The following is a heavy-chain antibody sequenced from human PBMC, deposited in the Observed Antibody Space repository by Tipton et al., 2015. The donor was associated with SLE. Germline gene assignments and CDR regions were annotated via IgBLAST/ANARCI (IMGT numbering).Heavy chain of an antibody. V-gene: IGHV4-31*03. Sequence: TLSLTCTVSGGSITNDNSYWGWIRQHPGKGLEWIGYIYYSGSTYYNPSLKSRVTISVDTSKNQFSLKLSSVTAADTAVYYCASSMITFGGVAYWGQGTLVTVSS. J-gene: IGHJ4*02. CDR2: IYYSGST. CDR1: GGSITNDNSY. CDR3: ASSMITFGGVAY. D-gene: IGHD3-16*01.